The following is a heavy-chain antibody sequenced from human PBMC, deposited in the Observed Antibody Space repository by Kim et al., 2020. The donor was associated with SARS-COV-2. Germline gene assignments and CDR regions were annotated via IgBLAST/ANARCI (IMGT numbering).Heavy chain of an antibody. CDR2: ISGSGGRT. D-gene: IGHD4-17*01. Sequence: GGSLRLSCAASGFTFTRYAMSWVRQAPGKGLEWVSAISGSGGRTYYADSVKGRFTISRDNSKNTLFLQMNSLRAEDTAVYYCAKDSWNDYGDQLDYWGQGTLVTVSS. CDR3: AKDSWNDYGDQLDY. J-gene: IGHJ4*02. V-gene: IGHV3-23*01. CDR1: GFTFTRYA.